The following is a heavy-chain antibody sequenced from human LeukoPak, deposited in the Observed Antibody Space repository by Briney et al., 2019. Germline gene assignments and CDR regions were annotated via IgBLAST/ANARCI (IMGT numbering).Heavy chain of an antibody. CDR2: INHSGST. CDR3: ARVEIKDAFDI. Sequence: PSETLSLTCAVYGGSFSGYYWSWIRQPPGKGLEWIGEINHSGSTNYNPSLKSRVTISVDTSKNQFSLKLSSVTAADTAVYYCARVEIKDAFDIWGQGTMVTVSS. V-gene: IGHV4-34*01. CDR1: GGSFSGYY. J-gene: IGHJ3*02. D-gene: IGHD5-24*01.